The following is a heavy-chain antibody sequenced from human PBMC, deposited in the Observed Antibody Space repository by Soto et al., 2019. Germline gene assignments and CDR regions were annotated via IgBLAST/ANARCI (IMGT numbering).Heavy chain of an antibody. Sequence: PGGSPRLSCAASGFTFSSYWMSWVRQAPGKGLEWVANIKQDGSEKYYVDSVKGRFTISRDNAKNSLYLQMNSLRAEDTAVYYCARVGGLSAAMVISPLDYWGQGTLVTVSS. CDR2: IKQDGSEK. CDR1: GFTFSSYW. V-gene: IGHV3-7*05. D-gene: IGHD5-18*01. CDR3: ARVGGLSAAMVISPLDY. J-gene: IGHJ4*02.